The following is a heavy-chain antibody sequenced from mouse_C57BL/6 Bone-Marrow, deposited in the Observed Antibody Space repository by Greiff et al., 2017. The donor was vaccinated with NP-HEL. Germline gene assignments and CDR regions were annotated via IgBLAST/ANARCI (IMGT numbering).Heavy chain of an antibody. CDR3: ARSSIFYYDD. J-gene: IGHJ2*01. Sequence: VQLQESGPELVKPGASVKISCKASGYAFSSSWMNWVKQRPGKGLEWIGRIYPGDGDTNYNGKFKGKATLTADKSSSTAYMQLSSLTSEDSAVYFCARSSIFYYDDWGQGTTLTVSS. CDR2: IYPGDGDT. CDR1: GYAFSSSW. D-gene: IGHD1-1*01. V-gene: IGHV1-82*01.